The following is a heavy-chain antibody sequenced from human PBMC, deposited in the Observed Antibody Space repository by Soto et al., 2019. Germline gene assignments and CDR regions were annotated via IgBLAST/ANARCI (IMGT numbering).Heavy chain of an antibody. CDR3: AGLYSGYDGRRGYSYGYYFDY. Sequence: PSETLSRTCTVSGGSIRSYYWSWIRQPRGQEHEWIGYIYYSGSTNYNPSLKSRVTISVDTSKNQFPLKLSSVTAADTAVYYCAGLYSGYDGRRGYSYGYYFDYWGQGTLVTVSS. V-gene: IGHV4-59*01. D-gene: IGHD5-18*01. CDR1: GGSIRSYY. J-gene: IGHJ4*02. CDR2: IYYSGST.